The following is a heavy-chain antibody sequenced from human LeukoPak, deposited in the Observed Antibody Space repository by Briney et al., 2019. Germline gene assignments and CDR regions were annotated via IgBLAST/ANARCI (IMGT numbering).Heavy chain of an antibody. CDR3: ARDPYYYESGQEYYYGMDV. D-gene: IGHD3-10*01. Sequence: ASVKVSCKTSGYSFSNYGINWVRQAPGQGLEWMGWISGNNGNTNYAENFQGRVTMTTDSSTTTAYMELRSLRSDDTAVYYCARDPYYYESGQEYYYGMDVWGQGTTVTVSS. V-gene: IGHV1-18*04. J-gene: IGHJ6*02. CDR2: ISGNNGNT. CDR1: GYSFSNYG.